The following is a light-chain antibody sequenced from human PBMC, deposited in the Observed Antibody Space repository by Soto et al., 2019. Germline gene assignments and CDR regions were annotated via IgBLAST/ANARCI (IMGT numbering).Light chain of an antibody. CDR3: ESYDSSLSAYV. V-gene: IGLV1-40*01. Sequence: QSVLAQPPSVSGAPGQKVTISCTGGSSNIGAGYDLHWYQQLPGTAPKLLLSGNSNRPSGVPDRFSGSKSGTSASLAITGLQAEDEADYYCESYDSSLSAYVFGTGTKVTVL. J-gene: IGLJ1*01. CDR2: GNS. CDR1: SSNIGAGYD.